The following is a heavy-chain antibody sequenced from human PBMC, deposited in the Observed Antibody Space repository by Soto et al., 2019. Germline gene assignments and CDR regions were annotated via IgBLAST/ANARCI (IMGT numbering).Heavy chain of an antibody. CDR1: GGSLSDYF. CDR3: ARGGISHWAXXYXXXX. J-gene: IGHJ6*04. D-gene: IGHD3-16*01. CDR2: INHLGSI. V-gene: IGHV4-34*01. Sequence: SETLSLTCVVSGGSLSDYFWSWIRQPPGMALEWIGEINHLGSINYNPSHKSRVTMSVDTSKNQFSLTLNSVTAADTATYYCARGGISHWAXXYXXXXWDXXXTVTVSS.